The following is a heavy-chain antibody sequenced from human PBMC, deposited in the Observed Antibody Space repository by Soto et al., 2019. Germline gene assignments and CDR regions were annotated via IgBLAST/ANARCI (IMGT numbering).Heavy chain of an antibody. CDR1: GFTVSSNY. J-gene: IGHJ6*03. D-gene: IGHD4-4*01. Sequence: PGGSLRLSCAASGFTVSSNYMSWVRQAPGKGLEWVSVIYSGGSTYYADSVKGRFTISRDNSKNTLYLQMNSLRAEDTAVYYCANGYSNYPHGDYYYYYMDVWGKGTTVTVSS. CDR3: ANGYSNYPHGDYYYYYMDV. CDR2: IYSGGST. V-gene: IGHV3-66*01.